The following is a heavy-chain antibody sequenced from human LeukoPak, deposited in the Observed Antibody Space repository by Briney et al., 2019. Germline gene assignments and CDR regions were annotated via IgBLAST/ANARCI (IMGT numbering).Heavy chain of an antibody. D-gene: IGHD3-22*01. Sequence: GASVKVSCKASGYTFSGYYMHWVRQATGQGLEWMGWMNPNSGNTGYAQRFQGRVTMTRNTSISTAYMELSSLRSEDTAVYYCARGRRAYYYDSSGYHFGYWGQGTLVTVSS. CDR2: MNPNSGNT. J-gene: IGHJ4*02. CDR1: GYTFSGYY. CDR3: ARGRRAYYYDSSGYHFGY. V-gene: IGHV1-8*02.